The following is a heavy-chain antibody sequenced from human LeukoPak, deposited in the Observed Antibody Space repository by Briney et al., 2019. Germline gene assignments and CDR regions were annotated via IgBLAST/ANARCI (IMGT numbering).Heavy chain of an antibody. CDR3: ARHPQYARFDY. V-gene: IGHV4-39*01. J-gene: IGHJ4*02. Sequence: SETLSLTCTVSGGSISSSSYYWGWIRQPPGKGLEWIGSIYYSGSTYYNPSLKSRVTISVDTSKNQFSLKLSSVTAADTAVYYCARHPQYARFDYWGQGTLVTVSS. D-gene: IGHD2-2*01. CDR2: IYYSGST. CDR1: GGSISSSSYY.